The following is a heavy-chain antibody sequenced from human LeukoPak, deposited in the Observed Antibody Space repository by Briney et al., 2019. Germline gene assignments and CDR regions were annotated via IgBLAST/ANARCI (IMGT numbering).Heavy chain of an antibody. CDR2: ISGSGGST. D-gene: IGHD3-22*01. Sequence: TGGSLRLSCAASGFTFSSYAMSWVRQAPGKGLEWVSAISGSGGSTYYADSVKGRFTISRDNSKNTLYLQMNSLRAEDTAVYYCAKASTVYYYDSSGYYYDWGQGTLVTVSS. CDR3: AKASTVYYYDSSGYYYD. J-gene: IGHJ4*02. V-gene: IGHV3-23*01. CDR1: GFTFSSYA.